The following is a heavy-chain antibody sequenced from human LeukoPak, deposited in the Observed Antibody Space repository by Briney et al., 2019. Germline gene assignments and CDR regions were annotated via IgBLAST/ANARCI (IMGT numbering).Heavy chain of an antibody. V-gene: IGHV3-53*01. Sequence: GGSLRLSCAASGFTVSSNYMSWVRQAPGKGLEWVSSIYSGGSTYYADSVKGRFTISRDNSKNTLYLQMNSLRAEDTAVYYCARDYVSPGLAVAGTYYYYYGMDVWGQGTAVTVSS. D-gene: IGHD6-19*01. CDR2: IYSGGST. J-gene: IGHJ6*02. CDR3: ARDYVSPGLAVAGTYYYYYGMDV. CDR1: GFTVSSNY.